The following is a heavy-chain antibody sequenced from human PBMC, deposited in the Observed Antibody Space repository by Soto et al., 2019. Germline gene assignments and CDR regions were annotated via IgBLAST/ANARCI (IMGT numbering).Heavy chain of an antibody. CDR2: INAGNGNT. J-gene: IGHJ4*02. CDR3: VRTRQQWLVGDS. D-gene: IGHD6-19*01. CDR1: GYTLSSFG. Sequence: QAQLVQSGAEVKKPGASVKVSCKASGYTLSSFGIHWVRQAPGQRLEWMGWINAGNGNTKYSQKLQGRVTFSRDTSVNTAYMELTSLTSEDTAVYYCVRTRQQWLVGDSWGQGSLVTVSS. V-gene: IGHV1-3*01.